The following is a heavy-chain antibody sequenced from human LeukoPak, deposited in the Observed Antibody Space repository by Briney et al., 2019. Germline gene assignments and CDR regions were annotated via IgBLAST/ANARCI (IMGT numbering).Heavy chain of an antibody. CDR1: GGSISSTSYY. D-gene: IGHD5-12*01. CDR2: INHSGST. J-gene: IGHJ4*02. Sequence: SETLSLTCTVSGGSISSTSYYWGWIRQPPGKGLEWIGEINHSGSTNYNPSLKSRVTISVDTSKNQFSLKLSSVTAADTAVYYCARGKWLRLTPNFDYWGQGTLVTVSS. CDR3: ARGKWLRLTPNFDY. V-gene: IGHV4-39*07.